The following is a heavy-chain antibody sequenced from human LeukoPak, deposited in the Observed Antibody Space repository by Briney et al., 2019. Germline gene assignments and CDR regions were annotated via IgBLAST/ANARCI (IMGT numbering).Heavy chain of an antibody. V-gene: IGHV3-74*01. Sequence: GGSLRLSCAASGFTFSSYWMHWVRQAPGKGLVWVSRINTDGSSTSYADSVKGRFTISRDNAKNTLYLQMNSLRAEDTAVYYCARVHDFWSDAFDIWGQGTMVTVSS. CDR3: ARVHDFWSDAFDI. CDR1: GFTFSSYW. J-gene: IGHJ3*02. CDR2: INTDGSST. D-gene: IGHD3-3*01.